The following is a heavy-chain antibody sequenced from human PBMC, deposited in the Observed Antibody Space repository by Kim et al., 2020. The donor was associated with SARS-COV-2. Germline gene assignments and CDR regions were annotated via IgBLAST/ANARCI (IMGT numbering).Heavy chain of an antibody. CDR2: INHSGST. CDR3: AREATRGVQDY. Sequence: SETLSLTCAVYGGSFSGYYWSWIRQPPGKGLEWIGEINHSGSTNYNPSLKSRVTISVDTSKNQFSLKLSSVTAAATAVYYCAREATRGVQDYWGQGTLVTVSS. V-gene: IGHV4-34*01. CDR1: GGSFSGYY. J-gene: IGHJ4*02. D-gene: IGHD5-12*01.